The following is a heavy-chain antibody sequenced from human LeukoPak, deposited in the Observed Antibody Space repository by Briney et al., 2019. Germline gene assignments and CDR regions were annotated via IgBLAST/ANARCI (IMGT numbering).Heavy chain of an antibody. Sequence: GGSLRLSCAASGFTFSSYWMSWVRQAPGKGLEWVSYISSSSSTIYYADSVKGRFTISRDNAKNSLYLQMNSLRAEDTAVYYCAIQRGNFDYWGQGTLVTVSS. J-gene: IGHJ4*02. CDR2: ISSSSSTI. CDR1: GFTFSSYW. V-gene: IGHV3-48*01. D-gene: IGHD3-10*01. CDR3: AIQRGNFDY.